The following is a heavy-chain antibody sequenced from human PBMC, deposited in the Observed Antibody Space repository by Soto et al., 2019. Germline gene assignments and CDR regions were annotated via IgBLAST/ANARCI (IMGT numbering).Heavy chain of an antibody. CDR1: GFTFSSYA. Sequence: PGGSLRLSCAASGFTFSSYAMSWVRQAPGKGLEWVSAISGSGGSTYYADSVKGRFTISRDNSKNTLYLQMNSLRAEDTAVYYCAKDPDALAADETDAFDIWGQGTMVTVSS. V-gene: IGHV3-23*01. CDR2: ISGSGGST. D-gene: IGHD6-13*01. CDR3: AKDPDALAADETDAFDI. J-gene: IGHJ3*02.